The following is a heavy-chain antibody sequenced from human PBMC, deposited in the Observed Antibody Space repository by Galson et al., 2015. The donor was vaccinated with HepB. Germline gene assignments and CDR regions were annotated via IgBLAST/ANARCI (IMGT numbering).Heavy chain of an antibody. CDR1: GFTFSDYY. V-gene: IGHV3-11*01. J-gene: IGHJ6*03. D-gene: IGHD2-15*01. CDR3: ARVGSPPYYYMDV. Sequence: SLRLSCAASGFTFSDYYMSWIRQAPGKGLEWVSYISSSGSTIYYADSVKGRFTISRDNAKNSLYLQMNSLRAEDTAVYYCARVGSPPYYYMDVWGKGTTVTVSS. CDR2: ISSSGSTI.